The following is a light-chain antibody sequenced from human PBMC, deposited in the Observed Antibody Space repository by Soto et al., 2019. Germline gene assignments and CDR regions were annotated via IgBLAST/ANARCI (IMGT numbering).Light chain of an antibody. J-gene: IGKJ1*01. CDR3: QEYFQWPPGM. CDR2: WAS. Sequence: DIVMTQSPDSLAVSLGERATINCKSSQSVLYSSNNKNYLAWYQQKPGQPPKLLIYWASTRESGVPDRFSGSGSGTDFTLTISSLQAEDVAVYYCQEYFQWPPGMFGPGTTVDIK. V-gene: IGKV4-1*01. CDR1: QSVLYSSNNKNY.